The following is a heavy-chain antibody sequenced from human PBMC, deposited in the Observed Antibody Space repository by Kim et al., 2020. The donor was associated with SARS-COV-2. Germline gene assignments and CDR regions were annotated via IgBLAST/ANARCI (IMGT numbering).Heavy chain of an antibody. J-gene: IGHJ4*02. CDR2: AYYSGST. CDR1: GGSISSSSHY. CDR3: ASHLSVNWFDY. D-gene: IGHD1-1*01. V-gene: IGHV4-39*01. Sequence: SETLSLTCTVSGGSISSSSHYWAWIRQPPGKGLEWIVSAYYSGSTYYFNPSLKSRVTISVDTSKNQLSLKLSSVTVADTAVYFCASHLSVNWFDYWGQGTLVFVSS.